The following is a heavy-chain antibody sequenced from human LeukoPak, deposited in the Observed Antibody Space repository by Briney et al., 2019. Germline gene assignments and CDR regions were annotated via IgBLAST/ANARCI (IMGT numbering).Heavy chain of an antibody. CDR3: ARDPYDYGDYGPD. Sequence: ASVKVSCKASGYTFTGYYMHWVRQAPGQGLEWMGWINPNSGGTNYAQKFQGRVTMTRDTSISTAYMELSRLRSDDTAVYYCARDPYDYGDYGPDWGQGTLVTVSS. V-gene: IGHV1-2*02. CDR1: GYTFTGYY. J-gene: IGHJ4*02. CDR2: INPNSGGT. D-gene: IGHD4-17*01.